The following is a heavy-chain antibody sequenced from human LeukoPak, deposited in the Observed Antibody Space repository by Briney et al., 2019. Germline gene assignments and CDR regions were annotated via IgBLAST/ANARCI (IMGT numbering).Heavy chain of an antibody. V-gene: IGHV3-7*01. CDR1: GFTFSSYW. Sequence: PGGSLRLSCSASGFTFSSYWVTWVRQAPGKGLEWVANVKQDGSEKNYVDSVKGRFTISRDNSKNTLYLQMNSLRAEDTAVYYCARGPNGYYPFDYWGQGTLVTVSS. CDR3: ARGPNGYYPFDY. D-gene: IGHD3-22*01. J-gene: IGHJ4*02. CDR2: VKQDGSEK.